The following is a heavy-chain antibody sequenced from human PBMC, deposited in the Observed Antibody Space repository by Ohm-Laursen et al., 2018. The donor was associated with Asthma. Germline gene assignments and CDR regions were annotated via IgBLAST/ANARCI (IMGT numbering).Heavy chain of an antibody. CDR1: GYSFSLYS. D-gene: IGHD4-17*01. Sequence: SLRLSCTASGYSFSLYSIHWIRQAPGKGLEWVSGISWNSGSTGYADSVKGRFTISRDNAKNSLYLQMNSLRAEDTALYYCAKDIAGYGDTYYYYGMDVWGQGTTVTVSS. CDR3: AKDIAGYGDTYYYYGMDV. CDR2: ISWNSGST. J-gene: IGHJ6*02. V-gene: IGHV3-9*01.